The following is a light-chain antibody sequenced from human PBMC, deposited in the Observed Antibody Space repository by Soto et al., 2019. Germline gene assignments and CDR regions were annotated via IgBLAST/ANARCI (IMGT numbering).Light chain of an antibody. V-gene: IGLV2-8*01. CDR3: SSYAGSDNLML. Sequence: QSALTQPPSASGSAGQSVTISCTGTSSDVGYYSYVSWYQHHPGEAPKLMIYEVSKRPSGVPDRFSGSKSGNTASLTVSGLQAEDEADYYCSSYAGSDNLMLFGGGTKVTVL. CDR1: SSDVGYYSY. CDR2: EVS. J-gene: IGLJ2*01.